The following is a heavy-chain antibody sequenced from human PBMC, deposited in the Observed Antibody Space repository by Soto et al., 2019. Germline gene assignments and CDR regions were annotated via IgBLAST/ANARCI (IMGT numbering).Heavy chain of an antibody. V-gene: IGHV3-33*01. J-gene: IGHJ4*02. D-gene: IGHD3-10*01. CDR3: ATVDNYYGSVF. Sequence: QVQLVESGGGVVQPGTSLRLSCAASGSTFSNYGMHWVRQAPGKGLEWVAGVWYDGTTKFYPDSVKGRFTISRDNSNNTLYLQMNRQRVEDTAVYCCATVDNYYGSVFWGQGTLVTVSS. CDR1: GSTFSNYG. CDR2: VWYDGTTK.